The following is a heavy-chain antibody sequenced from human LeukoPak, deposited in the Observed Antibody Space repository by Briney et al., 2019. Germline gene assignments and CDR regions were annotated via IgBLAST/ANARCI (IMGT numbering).Heavy chain of an antibody. CDR3: ARVRGSSLWFTLGGFDP. V-gene: IGHV4-59*11. CDR1: GGSISSHY. CDR2: IYYSGST. J-gene: IGHJ5*02. Sequence: PSETLSLTCSVSGGSISSHYWSWIRQPPGKGLEWIGYIYYSGSTNYNPSLKSRVTISVDTSKNQFSLKLSSVTAADTAVYYRARVRGSSLWFTLGGFDPWGQGTLVTVSS. D-gene: IGHD3-10*01.